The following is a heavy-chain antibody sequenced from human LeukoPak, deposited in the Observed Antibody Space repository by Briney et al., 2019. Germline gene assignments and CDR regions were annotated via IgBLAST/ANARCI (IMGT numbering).Heavy chain of an antibody. CDR2: IWYDGSNK. CDR1: GFTFSNYG. CDR3: ARAPYSSPYGMDV. Sequence: QSGGSLRLSCVASGFTFSNYGMPWVRQAPGKGLEWVAVIWYDGSNKYYADSVKGRFTISRDNSKNTLYLQMNSLRAEDTAVYYCARAPYSSPYGMDVWGQGTTVTVSS. J-gene: IGHJ6*02. V-gene: IGHV3-33*01. D-gene: IGHD6-13*01.